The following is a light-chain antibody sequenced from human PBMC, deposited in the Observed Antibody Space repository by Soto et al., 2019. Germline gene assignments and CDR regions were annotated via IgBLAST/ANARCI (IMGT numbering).Light chain of an antibody. J-gene: IGLJ2*01. CDR1: SSNIGAGYD. CDR3: QSYDSSLSAVV. Sequence: QSVLTQPPSVSGAPGPRVTISCTGSSSNIGAGYDVHWYQQLPGTAPKLLIYGNSNRPSGVPDRFSGSKSGTSASLAITGLQAEDEADYSCQSYDSSLSAVVFGGGTKLTVL. CDR2: GNS. V-gene: IGLV1-40*01.